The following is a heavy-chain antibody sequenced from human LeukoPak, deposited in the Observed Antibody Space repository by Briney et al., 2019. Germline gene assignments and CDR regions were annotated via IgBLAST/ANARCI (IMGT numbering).Heavy chain of an antibody. CDR3: AKDGDPDCGGSPSLFDY. V-gene: IGHV3-11*01. J-gene: IGHJ4*02. CDR1: GFTVSSNY. D-gene: IGHD4-23*01. Sequence: GGSLRLSCAASGFTVSSNYMSWIRQAPGKGLEWVSYISSSGSTIYYADSVKGRFTISRDNAKNSLYLQMNSLRAEDTALYYCAKDGDPDCGGSPSLFDYWGQGTLVTVSS. CDR2: ISSSGSTI.